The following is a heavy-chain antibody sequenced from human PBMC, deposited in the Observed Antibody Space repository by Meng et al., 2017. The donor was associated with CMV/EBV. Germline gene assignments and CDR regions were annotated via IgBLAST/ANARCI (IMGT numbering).Heavy chain of an antibody. CDR3: ARVLVGATIAGAFDI. J-gene: IGHJ3*02. CDR2: ISSSGSTI. V-gene: IGHV3-48*03. D-gene: IGHD1-26*01. Sequence: GGSLRLSCAASGFTFSSYEMNWVRQAPGKGLEWVSYISSSGSTIYYADSVKGRFTISRDNAKNSLYLQMNSLRAEDTAVYYCARVLVGATIAGAFDIWGQGTMVTVSS. CDR1: GFTFSSYE.